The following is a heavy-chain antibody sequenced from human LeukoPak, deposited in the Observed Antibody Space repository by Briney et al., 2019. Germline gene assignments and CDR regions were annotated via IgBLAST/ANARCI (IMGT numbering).Heavy chain of an antibody. Sequence: SETLSLTCTVAGGSISSYYWSWIRQPPGKGREWIGYIYYSGSTNYNPSLKSRVTISVDTSKNQFSLKLSSVTAADTAVYYCAREAPSYYYDSSGDDAFDIWGQGTMVTVSS. CDR3: AREAPSYYYDSSGDDAFDI. J-gene: IGHJ3*02. CDR1: GGSISSYY. CDR2: IYYSGST. V-gene: IGHV4-59*01. D-gene: IGHD3-22*01.